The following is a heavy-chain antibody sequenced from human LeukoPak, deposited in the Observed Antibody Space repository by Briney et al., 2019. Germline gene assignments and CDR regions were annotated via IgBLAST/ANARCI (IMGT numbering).Heavy chain of an antibody. D-gene: IGHD1-14*01. J-gene: IGHJ4*02. CDR2: INHSGST. V-gene: IGHV4-4*02. CDR3: ARGRGLNRGSGAKQNQNKRAGGGNFDY. CDR1: GGSISSSNW. Sequence: PSETLSLTCAVSGGSISSSNWWSWVRQPPGKGLEWIGEINHSGSTNYNPSLKSRVTISVDTSKNQFSLKLSSVTAADTAVYYCARGRGLNRGSGAKQNQNKRAGGGNFDYWGQGTLVTVSS.